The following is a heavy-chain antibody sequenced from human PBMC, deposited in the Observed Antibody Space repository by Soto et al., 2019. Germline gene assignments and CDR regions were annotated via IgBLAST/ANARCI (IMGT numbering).Heavy chain of an antibody. J-gene: IGHJ6*02. Sequence: QVQLVESGGGVVQPGRSLRLSCAASGFTFSSYGMHWVRQAPGKGLEWVSVIWYDGSNKYYADSVKGRFTISRDNSKNTLYLQRNSLRAEDTAVEYCASIYGSETTSMDVWGQGPTDTVSS. CDR3: ASIYGSETTSMDV. V-gene: IGHV3-33*01. CDR2: IWYDGSNK. D-gene: IGHD3-10*01. CDR1: GFTFSSYG.